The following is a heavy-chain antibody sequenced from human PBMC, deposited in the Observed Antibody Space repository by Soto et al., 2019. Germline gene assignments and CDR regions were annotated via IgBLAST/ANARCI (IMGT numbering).Heavy chain of an antibody. CDR3: GKDGGYGEVGGIDV. V-gene: IGHV3-23*01. CDR1: GFTFSSYA. Sequence: EVQLLESGGGLVQPGGSLRLSCAASGFTFSSYAMSWVRQAPGKGLEWVSAISGSGGSTYYADSVKGRFTISRDTSKSTLDRQMNSLSAEDTAVSYCGKDGGYGEVGGIDVWGQGTTVTVYS. D-gene: IGHD3-10*01. J-gene: IGHJ6*02. CDR2: ISGSGGST.